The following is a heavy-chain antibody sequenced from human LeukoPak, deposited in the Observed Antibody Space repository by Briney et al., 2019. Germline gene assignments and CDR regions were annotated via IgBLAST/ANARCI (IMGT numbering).Heavy chain of an antibody. CDR3: ARLGSSWDFFDF. CDR2: IKQDAGEI. J-gene: IGHJ4*02. Sequence: PGRSLRLSCVASGFTLSDYWMSWVRQLPGKGLEWVANIKQDAGEIRYVDSVKGRFTISRDNAKNSVYLQMNSLRAEDTGLYYCARLGSSWDFFDFWGQGTLVTVS. CDR1: GFTLSDYW. D-gene: IGHD6-13*01. V-gene: IGHV3-7*01.